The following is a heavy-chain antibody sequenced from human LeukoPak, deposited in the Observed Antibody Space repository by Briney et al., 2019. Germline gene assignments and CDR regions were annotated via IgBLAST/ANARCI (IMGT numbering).Heavy chain of an antibody. CDR2: IYYSGST. CDR1: DGSINSYY. J-gene: IGHJ4*02. V-gene: IGHV4-59*01. CDR3: ARGYSSSWYDY. Sequence: PSETLSLTCSVSDGSINSYYWNWIRRPPGKGLEWIGYIYYSGSTNYNPSLKSRVTISVDTSKNQFSLKLSSVTAADTAVYYCARGYSSSWYDYWGQGTLVTVSS. D-gene: IGHD6-13*01.